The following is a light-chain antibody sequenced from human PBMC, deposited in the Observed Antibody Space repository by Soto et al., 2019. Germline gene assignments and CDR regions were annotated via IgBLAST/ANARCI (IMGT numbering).Light chain of an antibody. J-gene: IGLJ2*01. Sequence: QAVVTQEPSLTVSPGGTVTLTCGFSAGVVTSGHYPYWFQQKPGQAPRTLIYDINNKHSWTPARFSGSLLGGKAALTLSGAQPEDEADYYCLLTYSGSRVFGGGTKVTVL. CDR3: LLTYSGSRV. CDR2: DIN. CDR1: AGVVTSGHY. V-gene: IGLV7-46*01.